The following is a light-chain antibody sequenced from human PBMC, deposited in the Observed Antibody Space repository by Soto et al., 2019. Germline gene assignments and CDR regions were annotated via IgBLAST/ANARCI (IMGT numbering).Light chain of an antibody. CDR3: QQYKSWPTIT. CDR1: QTVNNK. Sequence: EILRTQSPATLSVSPGERATLSCRATQTVNNKVVWYQHKPGQAPRLLIYGASTRATGIPARFSGSGSGTEFTLSISSLQSEDFAVYYCQQYKSWPTITFGQGTRLEIK. J-gene: IGKJ5*01. V-gene: IGKV3-15*01. CDR2: GAS.